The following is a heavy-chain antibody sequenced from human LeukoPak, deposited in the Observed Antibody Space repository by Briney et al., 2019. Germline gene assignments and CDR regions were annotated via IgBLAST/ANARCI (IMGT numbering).Heavy chain of an antibody. V-gene: IGHV1-18*01. CDR2: ISAYNGNT. CDR1: GYTFTSYG. D-gene: IGHD6-13*01. J-gene: IGHJ4*02. Sequence: ASVKVSCKASGYTFTSYGISWVRQAPGQGLEWMGWISAYNGNTNYAQKLQGRVTMTTDTSTSTAYMELRSLRSDDTAVYYCATSYPIRGAAALPYDYWGQGTLVTVSS. CDR3: ATSYPIRGAAALPYDY.